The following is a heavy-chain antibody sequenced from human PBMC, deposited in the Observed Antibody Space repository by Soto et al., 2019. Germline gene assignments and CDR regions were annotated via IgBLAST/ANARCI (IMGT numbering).Heavy chain of an antibody. CDR3: ARESYDILTGYPYYFDY. CDR1: GFTFSSYG. D-gene: IGHD3-9*01. V-gene: IGHV3-33*01. J-gene: IGHJ4*02. Sequence: GGSLRLSCAASGFTFSSYGMHWVRQAPGKGLEWVAVIWYDGSNKYYADSVKGRFTISRDNSKNTLYLQMNSLRAEDTAVYYCARESYDILTGYPYYFDYWGQGTLVTVSS. CDR2: IWYDGSNK.